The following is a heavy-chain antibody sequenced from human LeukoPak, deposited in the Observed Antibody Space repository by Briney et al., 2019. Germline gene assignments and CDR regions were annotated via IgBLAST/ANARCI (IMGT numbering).Heavy chain of an antibody. J-gene: IGHJ4*02. CDR3: ARDKWDSGSHGFDY. V-gene: IGHV1-69*05. CDR2: IIPLFGSA. Sequence: ASVKVSCKASGGTLSYHAVSWVRQAPGQGLEWMGGIIPLFGSAKYTQKFQGRVTITTDESTSAAYMELSSLRSDDTAVYYCARDKWDSGSHGFDYWGQGTLVTVSS. CDR1: GGTLSYHA. D-gene: IGHD1-26*01.